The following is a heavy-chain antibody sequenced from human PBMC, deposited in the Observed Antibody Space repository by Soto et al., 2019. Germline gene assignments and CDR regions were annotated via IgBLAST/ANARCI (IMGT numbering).Heavy chain of an antibody. CDR2: IRDSGVGT. D-gene: IGHD4-17*01. CDR1: GFTFSSYA. V-gene: IGHV3-23*01. J-gene: IGHJ4*02. CDR3: AKVGDYGDYIDY. Sequence: SLRLSCAASGFTFSSYAMNWVRQAPGKGLEWVSAIRDSGVGTYYADSVKGRFTISRDNSKNTLFLQMNSLRADDTALYYCAKVGDYGDYIDYWGQGTLVTVSS.